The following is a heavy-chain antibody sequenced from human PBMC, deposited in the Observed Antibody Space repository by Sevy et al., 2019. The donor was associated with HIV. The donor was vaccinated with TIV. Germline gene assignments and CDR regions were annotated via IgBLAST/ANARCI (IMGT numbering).Heavy chain of an antibody. Sequence: SETLSLTCSVSGDSISGYYWSWIRQPPGKGLEWIGYIYYSGRTDYNPSLKIRVTISADTSKNQFSLKLNSVTAADTAVYYCARPYSNFYYAMDVWGQGTTVTVSS. CDR3: ARPYSNFYYAMDV. CDR1: GDSISGYY. J-gene: IGHJ6*02. CDR2: IYYSGRT. D-gene: IGHD3-3*02. V-gene: IGHV4-59*01.